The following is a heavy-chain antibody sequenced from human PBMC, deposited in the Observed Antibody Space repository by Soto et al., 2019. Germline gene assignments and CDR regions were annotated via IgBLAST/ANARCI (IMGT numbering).Heavy chain of an antibody. J-gene: IGHJ6*03. CDR3: ASYGGYYYYYMDV. CDR2: ISGSGGST. D-gene: IGHD5-18*01. V-gene: IGHV3-23*01. Sequence: GGSLRLSCVASGFTFSSYAMSWVRQAPGKGLEWVSAISGSGGSTYYADSVKGRFTISRDNSKNTLYLQMNSLRAEDTAVYYCASYGGYYYYYMDVWGKGTTVTVSS. CDR1: GFTFSSYA.